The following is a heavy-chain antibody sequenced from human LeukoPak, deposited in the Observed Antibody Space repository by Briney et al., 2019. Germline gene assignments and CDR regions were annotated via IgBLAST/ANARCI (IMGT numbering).Heavy chain of an antibody. V-gene: IGHV4-39*01. CDR2: IYYSGST. Sequence: SETLSLTCIVSGGSISSISSNNYHWGWIRQPPGKGLEWIGSIYYSGSTYYNPSLKSRVTISVDTSKNQLSLKLNSVTAADTAVYYCARHYGPWGQGTLVTVS. CDR3: ARHYGP. CDR1: GGSISSISSNNYH. J-gene: IGHJ5*02. D-gene: IGHD3-10*01.